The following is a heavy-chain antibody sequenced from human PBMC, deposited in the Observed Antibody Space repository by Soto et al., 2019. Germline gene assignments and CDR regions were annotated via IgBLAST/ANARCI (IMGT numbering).Heavy chain of an antibody. CDR1: GYTFNRYA. D-gene: IGHD1-1*01. V-gene: IGHV1-3*01. CDR2: INAGSGTS. CDR3: ARERGNSGTFAY. J-gene: IGHJ4*01. Sequence: QVQLVQSAAEVREPGASVKVSCKASGYTFNRYAMHWVRQAPGQSLEWMGWINAGSGTSVYSEKFLGRVSFNRDTSASTADMELRSLGSGDTAVYYCARERGNSGTFAYWGQGTLVTVS.